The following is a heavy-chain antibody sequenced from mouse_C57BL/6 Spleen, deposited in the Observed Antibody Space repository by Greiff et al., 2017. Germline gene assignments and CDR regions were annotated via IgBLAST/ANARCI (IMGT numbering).Heavy chain of an antibody. CDR3: ARPGGTSWYFDV. Sequence: EVKLMESGGGLVKPGGSLKLSCAASGFTFSDYGMHWVRQAPEKGLEWVAYISSGSSTIYYADTVKGRFTISRDNAKNTLFLQMTSLRSEDTAMYYCARPGGTSWYFDVWGTGTTVTVSS. D-gene: IGHD4-1*01. V-gene: IGHV5-17*01. CDR1: GFTFSDYG. J-gene: IGHJ1*03. CDR2: ISSGSSTI.